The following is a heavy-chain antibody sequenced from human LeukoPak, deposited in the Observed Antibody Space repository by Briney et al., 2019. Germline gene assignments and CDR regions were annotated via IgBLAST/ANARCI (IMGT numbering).Heavy chain of an antibody. CDR2: IYYSGST. CDR1: GGSISSYY. J-gene: IGHJ4*02. D-gene: IGHD6-19*01. V-gene: IGHV4-59*01. CDR3: ARGYSSGFIDY. Sequence: SETLSLTCTVSGGSISSYYWSWIRQPPGKGLEWIGYIYYSGSTNYNPSHKSRVTISVDTSKNQFSLKLSSETAADTAVYYCARGYSSGFIDYWGQGTLVTVSS.